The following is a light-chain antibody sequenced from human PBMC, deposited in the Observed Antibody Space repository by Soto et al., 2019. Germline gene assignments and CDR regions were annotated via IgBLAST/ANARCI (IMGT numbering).Light chain of an antibody. J-gene: IGLJ2*01. CDR1: SSDVGAYKY. CDR3: SSYTTSSTLV. Sequence: QSALTQPASVSGSPGQSITISCTGTSSDVGAYKYVSWYQQHPGKAPKLMIYEVINRPSGVSNRFSGSKSVNTASLTISGLQTEDEADYYCSSYTTSSTLVFGGGTKLTVL. CDR2: EVI. V-gene: IGLV2-14*01.